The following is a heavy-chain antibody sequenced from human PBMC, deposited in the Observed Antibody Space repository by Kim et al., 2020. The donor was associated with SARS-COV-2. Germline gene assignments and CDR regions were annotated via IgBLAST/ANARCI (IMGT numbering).Heavy chain of an antibody. J-gene: IGHJ6*03. CDR1: GESFTSYY. V-gene: IGHV4-34*01. D-gene: IGHD3-10*01. CDR2: INQGAST. CDR3: ARGLHRRSGHYYDYFIGV. Sequence: SETLSLTCAVSGESFTSYYWNWIRQPPGKGLQWVGEINQGASTNYNTSLWGGVSISDATYKNQSYLTLTSVTTSDTAIYYCARGLHRRSGHYYDYFIGV.